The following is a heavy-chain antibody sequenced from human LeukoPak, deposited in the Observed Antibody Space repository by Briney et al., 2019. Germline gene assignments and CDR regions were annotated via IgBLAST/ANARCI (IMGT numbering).Heavy chain of an antibody. CDR2: INPSGGST. D-gene: IGHD6-19*01. V-gene: IGHV1-46*01. CDR1: GYTFTSYY. J-gene: IGHJ3*02. CDR3: AGGFQSSGYGFDI. Sequence: ASVKVSCKASGYTFTSYYMHWVRQAPGQGLEWMGIINPSGGSTSYAQKFQGRVTMTRDTSITTVYMELSSLTSEDTAVYYCAGGFQSSGYGFDIWGQGTMVTVSS.